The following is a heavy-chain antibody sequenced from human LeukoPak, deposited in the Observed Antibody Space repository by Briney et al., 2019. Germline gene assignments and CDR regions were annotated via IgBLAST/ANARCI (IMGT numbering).Heavy chain of an antibody. CDR1: GYTFTDFG. CDR3: ARDLGASTVIFFDY. Sequence: ASVKVSCKASGYTFTDFGISWVRQAPGQGPEWMGWVSAYNGDRKYAQKLQGRVTMTTDISTNTAYMELRSLTSDDTAVYYCARDLGASTVIFFDYWGQGTLVTVSS. D-gene: IGHD4-11*01. CDR2: VSAYNGDR. J-gene: IGHJ4*02. V-gene: IGHV1-18*01.